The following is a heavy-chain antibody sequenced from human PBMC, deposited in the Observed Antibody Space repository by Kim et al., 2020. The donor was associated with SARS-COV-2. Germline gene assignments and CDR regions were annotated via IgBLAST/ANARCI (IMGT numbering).Heavy chain of an antibody. CDR3: ARHESYNSGNYAYGMDV. V-gene: IGHV4-31*02. J-gene: IGHJ6*02. Sequence: LKSRVIISVDTSKNQFSLKLTSVTAADTAVYYCARHESYNSGNYAYGMDVWGQGTTVTISS. D-gene: IGHD3-10*01.